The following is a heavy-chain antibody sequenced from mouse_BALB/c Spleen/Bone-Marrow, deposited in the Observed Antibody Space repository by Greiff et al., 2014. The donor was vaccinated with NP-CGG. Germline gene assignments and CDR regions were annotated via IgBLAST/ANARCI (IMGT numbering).Heavy chain of an antibody. CDR1: GYTFTSYT. Sequence: VQVVESGAELARPGASVEMSCKASGYTFTSYTMHWVKQRPGQGLEWIGYINPSSGYTNYNQKFKDKATLTADKSSSTAYMQLSSLTSEDSAVYYCAREGYGNYAYWGQGTLSLSLQ. CDR3: AREGYGNYAY. D-gene: IGHD2-10*02. J-gene: IGHJ3*01. V-gene: IGHV1-4*01. CDR2: INPSSGYT.